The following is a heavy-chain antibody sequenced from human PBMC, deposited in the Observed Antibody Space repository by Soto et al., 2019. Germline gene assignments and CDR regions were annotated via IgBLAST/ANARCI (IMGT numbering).Heavy chain of an antibody. D-gene: IGHD2-21*02. CDR3: ARQRTTVVTQAYFDY. Sequence: SETLSLTCIVSGESISSSSYYWGWIRQPLGKGLEWIGSIYHSGRTYYNPSLKSRVSISIDTSKNQFSLKLSSVTAADTALYYCARQRTTVVTQAYFDYWGQGALVTVSS. CDR1: GESISSSSYY. CDR2: IYHSGRT. J-gene: IGHJ4*02. V-gene: IGHV4-39*01.